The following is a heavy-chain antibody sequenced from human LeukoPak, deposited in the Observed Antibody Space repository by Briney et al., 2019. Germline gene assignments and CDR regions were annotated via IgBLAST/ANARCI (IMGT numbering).Heavy chain of an antibody. V-gene: IGHV3-9*01. J-gene: IGHJ6*03. CDR3: ARDRDSGWYLHYYYYMDV. CDR1: GFTFHDYA. D-gene: IGHD6-19*01. Sequence: PGGSLRLSCAASGFTFHDYAMHWVRQAPGKGLEWVSGISWNSGSIGYADSVKGRFTISRDNAKNSLYLQMNSLRAEDTAVYYCARDRDSGWYLHYYYYMDVWGKGTTVTVSS. CDR2: ISWNSGSI.